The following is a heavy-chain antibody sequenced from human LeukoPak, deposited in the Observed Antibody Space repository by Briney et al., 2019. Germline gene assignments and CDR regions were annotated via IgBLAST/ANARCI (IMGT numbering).Heavy chain of an antibody. J-gene: IGHJ5*02. V-gene: IGHV3-74*01. Sequence: GGPLGSPFPPSGLTFIGYWMNWVGQPPGRGRGGVSRINIDGATTNYADSVKGRFTISRDNAKNTLHLQMNSLRADDTAVYYCVRGAVGTGVWFDPWGQGTLVTVSS. CDR1: GLTFIGYW. CDR3: VRGAVGTGVWFDP. D-gene: IGHD1-26*01. CDR2: INIDGATT.